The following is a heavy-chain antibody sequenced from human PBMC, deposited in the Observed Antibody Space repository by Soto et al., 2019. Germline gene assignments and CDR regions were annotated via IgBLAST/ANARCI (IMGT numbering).Heavy chain of an antibody. CDR1: GFTFSSYG. D-gene: IGHD4-17*01. V-gene: IGHV3-30*03. J-gene: IGHJ6*02. CDR2: ISYEGSNK. Sequence: QVQLVESGGGVVQPGRSLRLSCAASGFTFSSYGMHWVRQAPGKGLEWVAVISYEGSNKYYADSVKGRFTISRDNSKNTLYLQMNSLRAEATAVYYCARSYGAPPYSYYYGMDVGGQGTTVTVSS. CDR3: ARSYGAPPYSYYYGMDV.